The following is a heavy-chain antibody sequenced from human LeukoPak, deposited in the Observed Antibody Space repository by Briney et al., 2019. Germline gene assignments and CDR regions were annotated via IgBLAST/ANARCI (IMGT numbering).Heavy chain of an antibody. CDR1: GFTFSSSW. Sequence: GGSLRLSCAASGFTFSSSWMSWVRQAPGKGLEWVATINEVGSDKQYMDSVKGRFTISRDNAKNSLYLQMNSLRAEDTAVYYCARYLYDSSSLDNWGQGTLVTVSS. D-gene: IGHD3-22*01. V-gene: IGHV3-7*05. J-gene: IGHJ4*02. CDR2: INEVGSDK. CDR3: ARYLYDSSSLDN.